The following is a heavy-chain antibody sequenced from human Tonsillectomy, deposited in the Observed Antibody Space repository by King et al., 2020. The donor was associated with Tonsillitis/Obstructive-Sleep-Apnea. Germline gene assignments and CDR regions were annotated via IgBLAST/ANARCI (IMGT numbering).Heavy chain of an antibody. V-gene: IGHV3-15*01. CDR1: GFTFSNAW. J-gene: IGHJ4*02. D-gene: IGHD2-15*01. CDR2: IKSKTEGGTT. Sequence: VQLVESGGGLVKPGGSLRLSCAASGFTFSNAWMSWVRQAPGKGLEWVGRIKSKTEGGTTDYAAPVKGRFTISRDDSKNTLYLQMNSLKTEDTAVYYCTTEWGYCSGGSCYWANTFDYWGQGTLVTVSS. CDR3: TTEWGYCSGGSCYWANTFDY.